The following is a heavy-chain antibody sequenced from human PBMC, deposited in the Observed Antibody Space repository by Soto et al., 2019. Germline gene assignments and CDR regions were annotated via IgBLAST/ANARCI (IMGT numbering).Heavy chain of an antibody. CDR1: GYSFSSNW. CDR2: IYAGDSDT. V-gene: IGHV5-51*01. CDR3: ARLVAGRVDY. J-gene: IGHJ4*02. D-gene: IGHD6-19*01. Sequence: EVQLVQSGAEVKKPGESLKISCKGSGYSFSSNWIGWVRQMPGKCLELMGIIYAGDSDTRYSPSFQGQVTISVDRSISTAYLQWSSLKASDTAMYYCARLVAGRVDYWGQGTLVTVSS.